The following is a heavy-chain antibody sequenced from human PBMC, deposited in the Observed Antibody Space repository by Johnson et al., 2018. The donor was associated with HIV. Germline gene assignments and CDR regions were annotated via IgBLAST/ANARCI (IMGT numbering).Heavy chain of an antibody. J-gene: IGHJ3*02. CDR3: AKGYSGSYGLDAFDI. Sequence: QVQLVESGGGVVQPGRYLRLSCAASGFTFSNYAMHWVRQAPGKGLEWVTVISYDGSNKYHADSVKGRFIISRDNSKNTLYLQMNSLRVEDTAVYYCAKGYSGSYGLDAFDIWGQGTMVTVSS. CDR2: ISYDGSNK. D-gene: IGHD1-26*01. CDR1: GFTFSNYA. V-gene: IGHV3-30*14.